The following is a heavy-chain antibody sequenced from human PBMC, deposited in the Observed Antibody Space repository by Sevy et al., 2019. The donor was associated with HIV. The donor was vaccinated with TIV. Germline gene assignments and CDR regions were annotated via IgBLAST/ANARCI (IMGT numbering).Heavy chain of an antibody. D-gene: IGHD3-3*01. V-gene: IGHV4-59*12. CDR1: GGSISSYY. Sequence: SETLSLTCTVSGGSISSYYWSWIRQPPGKGLEWIGYIYYSGSTNYNPSLKSRVTISVDTSKNQFSLKLSSVTAADTVVYYCAGDPATYYDFWSGYYHGMDVWGQGTTVTVSS. CDR3: AGDPATYYDFWSGYYHGMDV. J-gene: IGHJ6*02. CDR2: IYYSGST.